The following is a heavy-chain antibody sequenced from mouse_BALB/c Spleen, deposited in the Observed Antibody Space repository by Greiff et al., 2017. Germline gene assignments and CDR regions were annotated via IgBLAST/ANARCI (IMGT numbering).Heavy chain of an antibody. V-gene: IGHV1S126*01. J-gene: IGHJ2*01. Sequence: QVQLKESGPQLVRPGASVKISCKASGYSFTSYWMHWVKQRPGQGLEWIGMIDPSDSETRLNQKFKDKATLTVDKSSSTAYMQLSSPTSEDSAVYYCARGYDGYLRNYWGQGTTLTVSS. CDR3: ARGYDGYLRNY. CDR1: GYSFTSYW. CDR2: IDPSDSET. D-gene: IGHD2-3*01.